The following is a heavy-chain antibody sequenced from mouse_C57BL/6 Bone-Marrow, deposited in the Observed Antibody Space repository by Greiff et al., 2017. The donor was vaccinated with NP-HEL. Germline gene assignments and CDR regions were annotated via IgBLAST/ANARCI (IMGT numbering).Heavy chain of an antibody. J-gene: IGHJ3*01. CDR3: AKRGLRY. CDR2: IWRGGST. CDR1: GFSLTSSG. Sequence: VKLMASGPCLVQPSQSLSITCPVSGFSLTSSGVHWVPHSPGKGLDWLGVIWRGGSTDYNAAFMSRLSITKDNSKSQVFFKMNSLQADDTAIYYCAKRGLRYWGQGTLVTVSA. V-gene: IGHV2-5*01. D-gene: IGHD2-4*01.